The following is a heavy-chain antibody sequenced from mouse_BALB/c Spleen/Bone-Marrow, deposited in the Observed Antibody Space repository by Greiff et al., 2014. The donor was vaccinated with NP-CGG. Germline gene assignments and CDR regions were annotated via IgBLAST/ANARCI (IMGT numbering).Heavy chain of an antibody. CDR3: ARHRYDYDGAMDY. CDR1: EYEFPSHD. J-gene: IGHJ4*01. V-gene: IGHV5-2*03. D-gene: IGHD2-4*01. CDR2: VNSDGGST. Sequence: EVKLEESGGGLVQPGESLKLSCESNEYEFPSHDMSWVRKTPEKRLELVAAVNSDGGSTYYPDTMERRFIISRDNTKKTLYLQMSSLRSEDTALYYCARHRYDYDGAMDYWGQGTSVTVSS.